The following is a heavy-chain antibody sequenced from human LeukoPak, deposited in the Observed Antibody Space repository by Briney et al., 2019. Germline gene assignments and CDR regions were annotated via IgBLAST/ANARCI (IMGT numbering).Heavy chain of an antibody. CDR1: GGSISSSSYY. CDR3: ARAPSDCSSTSCYTGWFDP. V-gene: IGHV4-39*07. D-gene: IGHD2-2*02. J-gene: IGHJ5*02. CDR2: IYYSGST. Sequence: SETLSLTCTVSGGSISSSSYYWGWIRQPPGKGLELIGSIYYSGSTYYNPSLKSRVTISVDTSKNQFSLKLSSVTAADTAVYYCARAPSDCSSTSCYTGWFDPWGQGTLVTVSS.